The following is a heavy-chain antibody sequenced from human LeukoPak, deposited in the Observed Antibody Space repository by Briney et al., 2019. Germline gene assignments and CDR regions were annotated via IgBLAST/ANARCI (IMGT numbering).Heavy chain of an antibody. D-gene: IGHD5-12*01. CDR3: ARRKFGYDDAFDI. V-gene: IGHV1-8*01. Sequence: ASVNVSCKAPGYTFTSYDINWVRQATGQGLEWMGWMNPNSGNTGYAQKFQGRVTMTRNTSISTAYMELSSLRSEDTVVYYCARRKFGYDDAFDIWGQGTMVTVSS. J-gene: IGHJ3*02. CDR1: GYTFTSYD. CDR2: MNPNSGNT.